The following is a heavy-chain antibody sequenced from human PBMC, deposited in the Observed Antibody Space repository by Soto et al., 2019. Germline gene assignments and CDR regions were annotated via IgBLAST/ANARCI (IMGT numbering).Heavy chain of an antibody. V-gene: IGHV5-10-1*01. D-gene: IGHD2-15*01. J-gene: IGHJ5*02. CDR2: IDPTDSYT. Sequence: EVHLVQSGAEVKKPGESLTISCKGSGYSFTSYWINWVRLVPGKGLERMGRIDPTDSYTNYNPSFQGHVTMSTDKSLSTAYLQWSSLKASDTAIYYCARGGQQVVHNWVDPWGQGTLVTVSS. CDR1: GYSFTSYW. CDR3: ARGGQQVVHNWVDP.